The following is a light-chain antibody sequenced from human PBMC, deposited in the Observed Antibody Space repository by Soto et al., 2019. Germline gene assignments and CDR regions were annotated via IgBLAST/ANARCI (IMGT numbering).Light chain of an antibody. CDR1: QSVRSY. J-gene: IGKJ1*01. V-gene: IGKV3-11*01. CDR3: QQRSNWPT. CDR2: DAS. Sequence: DIVLTQSPATLSVSAGNRATLSCKASQSVRSYLAWYKQKPGQAPRLLIYDASNRATGIPARFTGNGSGTYFTLTISSIEPEEFAVDDCQQRSNWPTFGQGTKLDIK.